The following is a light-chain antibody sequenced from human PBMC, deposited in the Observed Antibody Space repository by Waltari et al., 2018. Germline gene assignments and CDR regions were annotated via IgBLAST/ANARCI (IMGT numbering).Light chain of an antibody. CDR1: QSVLYSSNNKNY. Sequence: DIVMTQSPDSLAVSLGERATLNCKSRQSVLYSSNNKNYLTWYQQKPGQPPKMLIYWASTQESGVPDRFSGSGSGTDFTLTISSLQAEDVAVYYCQQYYSTPRTFGQGTKVEIK. CDR2: WAS. CDR3: QQYYSTPRT. J-gene: IGKJ1*01. V-gene: IGKV4-1*01.